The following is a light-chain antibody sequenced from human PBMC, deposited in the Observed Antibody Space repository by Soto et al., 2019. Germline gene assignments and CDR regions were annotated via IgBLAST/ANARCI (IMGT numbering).Light chain of an antibody. CDR3: EKYDSVPWT. J-gene: IGKJ3*01. V-gene: IGKV1-27*01. CDR2: AAS. Sequence: DIQMTQSPSSLSASVGDRVTITCRASQGISSSLAWYQQKPGNAPKLLIYAASTLQSGVPSRFSGSGFGTDFTLTISSLQLEVFATYYCEKYDSVPWTFGPGTKVESN. CDR1: QGISSS.